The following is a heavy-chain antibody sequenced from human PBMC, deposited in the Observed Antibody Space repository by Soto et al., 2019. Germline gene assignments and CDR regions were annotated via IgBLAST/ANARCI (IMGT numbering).Heavy chain of an antibody. J-gene: IGHJ5*02. CDR3: ARAHGTSWYNWFDL. Sequence: SVKVSCKASGGNFTNFGISWVRQAPGQGLEWMGGIIPLFGTTNYAPKFRGRVTVTADESTSTVYMELSSLRSEDTAMYYCARAHGTSWYNWFDLWGQGTLVTVSS. D-gene: IGHD1-26*01. V-gene: IGHV1-69*13. CDR2: IIPLFGTT. CDR1: GGNFTNFG.